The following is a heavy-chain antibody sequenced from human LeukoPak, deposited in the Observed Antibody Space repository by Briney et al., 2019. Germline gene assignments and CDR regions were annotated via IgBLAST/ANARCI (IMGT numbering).Heavy chain of an antibody. CDR1: GFTFSSYW. CDR2: ISYDGSNK. D-gene: IGHD6-13*01. V-gene: IGHV3-30*03. Sequence: GGSLRLSCAASGFTFSSYWMHWVRQAPGKGLEWVAVISYDGSNKYYADSVKGRFTISRDNSKNTLYLQMNSLRAEDTAVYYCARGVAAAGPLDYWGQGTLVTVSS. J-gene: IGHJ4*02. CDR3: ARGVAAAGPLDY.